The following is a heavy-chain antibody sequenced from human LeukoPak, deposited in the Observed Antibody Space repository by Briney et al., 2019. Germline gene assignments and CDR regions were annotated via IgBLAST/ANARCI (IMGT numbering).Heavy chain of an antibody. J-gene: IGHJ6*02. Sequence: GASVKVSCKASGGTFSSYAISWVRQAPGQGLEWMGGIIPIFGTANYAQKFQGRVTITADESTSTAYMELSSLRSEDTAVYYCAREDTYYDFWSGCPRSTYGMDVWGQGTTVTVSS. CDR1: GGTFSSYA. V-gene: IGHV1-69*13. CDR3: AREDTYYDFWSGCPRSTYGMDV. D-gene: IGHD3-3*01. CDR2: IIPIFGTA.